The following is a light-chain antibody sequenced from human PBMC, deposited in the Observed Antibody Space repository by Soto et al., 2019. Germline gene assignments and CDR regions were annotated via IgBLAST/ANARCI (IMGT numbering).Light chain of an antibody. J-gene: IGKJ5*01. CDR3: LQALQTPPT. CDR2: SGS. Sequence: DIVMTQSPLSLPVTPGDPASISCRSSQSLLHSNGYNYLDWYLQKPGQSPQLLIYSGSNRASGVPDRFSGSGSGTHFTLTISRVEAEDVGVYYCLQALQTPPTFGQGTRLEIK. V-gene: IGKV2-28*01. CDR1: QSLLHSNGYNY.